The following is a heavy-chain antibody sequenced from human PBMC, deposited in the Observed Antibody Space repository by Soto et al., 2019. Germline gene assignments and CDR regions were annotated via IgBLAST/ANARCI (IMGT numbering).Heavy chain of an antibody. CDR2: ISTYNGNT. D-gene: IGHD1-7*01. CDR1: GFTFTSSA. CDR3: ARDREYNWNYNWFDP. J-gene: IGHJ5*02. V-gene: IGHV1-18*01. Sequence: ASVKVSCKASGFTFTSSAMQWVRQARGQGLEWIGWISTYNGNTNYTQKLQERVTMTTDTSTSTAYMELRSLRSDDTAVYYCARDREYNWNYNWFDPWGQGTLVTVSS.